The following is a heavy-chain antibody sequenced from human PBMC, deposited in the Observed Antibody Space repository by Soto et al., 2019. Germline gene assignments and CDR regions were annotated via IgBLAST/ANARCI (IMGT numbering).Heavy chain of an antibody. Sequence: GGSVRLSCVGSGFTFSSYAMSWVRQAPGKGLEWVSTIGGSGGASTHYADPVKGRFTISRDKSKSTLYLQMNSLRAEDTAIYYCAKRDSDGDYYFDYWGQGTLVTVSS. D-gene: IGHD2-21*01. V-gene: IGHV3-23*01. CDR3: AKRDSDGDYYFDY. J-gene: IGHJ4*02. CDR2: IGGSGGAST. CDR1: GFTFSSYA.